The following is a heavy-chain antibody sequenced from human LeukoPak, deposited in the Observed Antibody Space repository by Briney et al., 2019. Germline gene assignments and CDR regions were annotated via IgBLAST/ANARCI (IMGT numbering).Heavy chain of an antibody. Sequence: PGGSLRLSCAASGFTVSTNYMSWVRQAPGKGLEWVSIIYAGGKTYYADSLKGRFTISRDNSKNTLYLQMNSLRAEDTAVYYCARRVWGTNRYTDCWGQGTLVTVSS. CDR2: IYAGGKT. V-gene: IGHV3-53*01. CDR1: GFTVSTNY. D-gene: IGHD3-16*02. J-gene: IGHJ4*02. CDR3: ARRVWGTNRYTDC.